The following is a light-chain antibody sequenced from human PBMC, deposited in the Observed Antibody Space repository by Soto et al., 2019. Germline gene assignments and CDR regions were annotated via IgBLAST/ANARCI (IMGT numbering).Light chain of an antibody. V-gene: IGLV2-14*01. CDR2: EVS. CDR1: SSDVGGYNY. CDR3: SSYTRSSTSYV. Sequence: QSVLTQPASVSGSPGQSITISCTGTSSDVGGYNYVSWYQQHPGKAPKLMIYEVSNRPSRVSNRFSGSKSGNTASLTTSGLQAEDEADYYCSSYTRSSTSYVFGTGTKGTVL. J-gene: IGLJ1*01.